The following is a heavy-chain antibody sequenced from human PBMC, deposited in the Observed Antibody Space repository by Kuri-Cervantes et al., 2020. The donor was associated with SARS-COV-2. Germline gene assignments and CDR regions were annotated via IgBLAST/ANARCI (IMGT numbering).Heavy chain of an antibody. CDR2: ISSSSSYI. D-gene: IGHD3-22*01. Sequence: GESLKISCAASGFTFSSYSMNWVRQAPGKGLEWVSSISSSSSYIYYADSVKGRFTISRDNAKNSLYLQMNSLRAEDTAVYYCARETRDSSGYYRLSLDYWGQGTLVTVSS. CDR3: ARETRDSSGYYRLSLDY. CDR1: GFTFSSYS. J-gene: IGHJ4*02. V-gene: IGHV3-21*01.